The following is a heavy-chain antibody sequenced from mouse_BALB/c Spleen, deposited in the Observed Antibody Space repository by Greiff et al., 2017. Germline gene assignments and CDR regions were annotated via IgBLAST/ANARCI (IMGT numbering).Heavy chain of an antibody. CDR2: IYPGNSDT. V-gene: IGHV1-5*01. D-gene: IGHD1-1*01. J-gene: IGHJ2*01. CDR3: TFYYYGSSYDDY. CDR1: GYSFTSYW. Sequence: VQLKQSGTVLARPGASVKMSCKASGYSFTSYWMHWVKQRPGQGLEWIGAIYPGNSDTSYNQKFKGKAKLTAVTSASTAYMELSSLTNEDSAVYYCTFYYYGSSYDDYWGQGTTLTVSS.